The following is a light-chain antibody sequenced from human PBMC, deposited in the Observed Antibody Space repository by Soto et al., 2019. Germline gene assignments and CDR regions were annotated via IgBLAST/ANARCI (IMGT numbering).Light chain of an antibody. J-gene: IGKJ2*01. CDR3: QQYNNLPPDT. CDR1: QRISSN. CDR2: GAS. V-gene: IGKV3-15*01. Sequence: EVVMTQSPATLSVSPGERATLSCRASQRISSNLAWYQQRPGQAPRLLIYGASTRAPGIPARFSSSGSETEFTLTISSLQSEDFAVYFCQQYNNLPPDTFGQGTKLEIK.